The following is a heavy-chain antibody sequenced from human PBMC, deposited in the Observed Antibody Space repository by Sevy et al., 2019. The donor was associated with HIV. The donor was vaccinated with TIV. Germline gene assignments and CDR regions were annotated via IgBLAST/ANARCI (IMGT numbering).Heavy chain of an antibody. J-gene: IGHJ6*02. D-gene: IGHD3-3*01. Sequence: ASVKVSCKASGYSFTSYAISWVRQAPGQGLEWLGWISVYNGNTNYAQKLQGRVSMTTDTPTDTVYMELRSLRSDDTAVYYCARGPEGWSGNYYHYYGMDVWGQGTTVTVSS. CDR1: GYSFTSYA. CDR2: ISVYNGNT. CDR3: ARGPEGWSGNYYHYYGMDV. V-gene: IGHV1-18*01.